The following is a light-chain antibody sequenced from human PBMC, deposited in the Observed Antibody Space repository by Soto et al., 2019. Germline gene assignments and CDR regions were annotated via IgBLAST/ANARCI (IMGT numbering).Light chain of an antibody. CDR1: QDISNY. Sequence: DIQMTQSPSSLSASVGDRVTITCQASQDISNYLNWYQQKPGKAPKLLIYGASNLETGVPSRFSGSGSGTDFTFTISSLQPEDIATYYCQQYDNLPGFGPGTKVDIK. CDR2: GAS. V-gene: IGKV1-33*01. CDR3: QQYDNLPG. J-gene: IGKJ3*01.